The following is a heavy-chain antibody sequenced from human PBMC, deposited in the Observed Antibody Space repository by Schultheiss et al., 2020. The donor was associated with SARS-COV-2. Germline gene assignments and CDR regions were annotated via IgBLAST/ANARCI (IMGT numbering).Heavy chain of an antibody. CDR2: ISGSGGST. D-gene: IGHD3-3*01. CDR1: GFTFSSYA. CDR3: AREEYYGGAFDI. J-gene: IGHJ3*02. V-gene: IGHV3-23*01. Sequence: GESLKISCAASGFTFSSYAMSWVRQAPGKGLEWVSAISGSGGSTYYADSVKGRFTISRDNSKNTLYLQMNSLRAEDTAVYYCAREEYYGGAFDIWGQGTMVTVSS.